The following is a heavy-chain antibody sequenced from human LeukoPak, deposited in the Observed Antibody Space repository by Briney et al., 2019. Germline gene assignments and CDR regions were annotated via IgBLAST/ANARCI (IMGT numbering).Heavy chain of an antibody. CDR1: GSSISSYY. J-gene: IGHJ6*03. D-gene: IGHD2-15*01. CDR3: ARDSSYCSGGSCYSHYYYMDD. CDR2: IYTSGST. V-gene: IGHV4-4*07. Sequence: SETLSFTCTVPGSSISSYYWSWIRQPAGKGLECIGRIYTSGSTNYNPSLKSRVTMSVATSKNQFSLKLSSVTAADTAVYYCARDSSYCSGGSCYSHYYYMDDWGKGTTVTVSS.